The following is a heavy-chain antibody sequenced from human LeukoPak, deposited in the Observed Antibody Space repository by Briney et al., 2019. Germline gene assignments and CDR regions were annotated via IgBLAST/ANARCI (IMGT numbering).Heavy chain of an antibody. D-gene: IGHD2-8*01. CDR3: AKDPRVLMVYAPWDYYYYGMDV. J-gene: IGHJ6*02. Sequence: GGSLRLSCAASGFTFSSYGMHWVRQAPGKGLEWVAVISYDGSNKYYADSVKGRFTISRDNSKNTLYLQMNSLRAEDTAVYYCAKDPRVLMVYAPWDYYYYGMDVWGQGTTVTVSS. CDR2: ISYDGSNK. CDR1: GFTFSSYG. V-gene: IGHV3-30*18.